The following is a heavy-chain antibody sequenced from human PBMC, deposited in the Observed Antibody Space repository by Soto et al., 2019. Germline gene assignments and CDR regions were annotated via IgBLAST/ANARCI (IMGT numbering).Heavy chain of an antibody. CDR2: IIPMFGTP. CDR3: ATSEARYTYSFDY. J-gene: IGHJ4*02. V-gene: IGHV1-69*01. D-gene: IGHD4-4*01. Sequence: PGQGLEWMGGIIPMFGTPHYAEKFQDRVTITADESTGTAYLELSSLTSEDTAVYYCATSEARYTYSFDYWGQGTLVTVSS.